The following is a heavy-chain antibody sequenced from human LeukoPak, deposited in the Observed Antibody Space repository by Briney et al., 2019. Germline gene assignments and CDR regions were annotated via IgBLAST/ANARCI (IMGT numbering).Heavy chain of an antibody. D-gene: IGHD1-26*01. J-gene: IGHJ4*02. Sequence: GGSLRLSCAASGFTFSSFGMNWVRQAPGKGLEWVSYISSSSSLNYYADSVRGRFTVSRDNAKNSLYLQMNSLRDEDTAVYYCARDLHGGSYTFDYWGQGTLVTVSS. V-gene: IGHV3-48*02. CDR2: ISSSSSLN. CDR3: ARDLHGGSYTFDY. CDR1: GFTFSSFG.